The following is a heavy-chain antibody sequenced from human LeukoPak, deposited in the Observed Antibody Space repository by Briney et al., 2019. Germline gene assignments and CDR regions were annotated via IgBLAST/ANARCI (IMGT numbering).Heavy chain of an antibody. CDR3: ARGRMKDGYNYGFDY. CDR2: INGGSGNT. Sequence: ASVKVSCKASGYTFIDYTMHWLRQAPGQRLDWMGWINGGSGNTKYSPEFQGRVTMTRDTSTSTVYVELSSLRSEDTAVYYCARGRMKDGYNYGFDYWGQGTLVTVSS. D-gene: IGHD5-24*01. J-gene: IGHJ4*02. V-gene: IGHV1-3*03. CDR1: GYTFIDYT.